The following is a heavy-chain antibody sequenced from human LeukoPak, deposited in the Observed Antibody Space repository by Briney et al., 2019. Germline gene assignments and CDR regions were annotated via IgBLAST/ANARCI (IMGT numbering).Heavy chain of an antibody. J-gene: IGHJ5*02. CDR2: IYYSGST. CDR3: ARDYYGSGSYFNWFDP. D-gene: IGHD3-10*01. Sequence: PSETLSLTCTVSGGSISSGDYYWSWIRQPPGKGLEWIVYIYYSGSTYYNPSLKSRVTISVDTSKNQFSLKLSSVTAADTAVYYCARDYYGSGSYFNWFDPWGQGTLVAVSS. CDR1: GGSISSGDYY. V-gene: IGHV4-30-4*01.